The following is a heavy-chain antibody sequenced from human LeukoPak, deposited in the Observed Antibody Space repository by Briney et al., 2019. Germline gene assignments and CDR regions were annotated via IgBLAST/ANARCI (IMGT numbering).Heavy chain of an antibody. V-gene: IGHV4-4*07. CDR2: IYTSGTT. CDR3: TRERYYDSSGYTKFDY. CDR1: GGSISNYY. Sequence: SETLSLTCTVSGGSISNYYWSWIRQPAGKGLEWIGRIYTSGTTHYNPSLKSRVTMSVDTSKNQFSLKLSSVTAADTAVYYCTRERYYDSSGYTKFDYWGQGTLVTVSS. D-gene: IGHD3-22*01. J-gene: IGHJ4*02.